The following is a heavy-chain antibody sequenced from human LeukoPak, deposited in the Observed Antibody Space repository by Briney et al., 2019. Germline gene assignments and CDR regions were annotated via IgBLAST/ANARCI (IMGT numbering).Heavy chain of an antibody. Sequence: GGSLRLSCAASGFTFSQSWMWWVRQSPGKGLEWVAKIKEDGSQKYYADSVEGRFTISRDNAKNSLYLQMNTLRAEDTAVYYCARDRAYSSFDIWGQGTMVTVSS. CDR1: GFTFSQSW. J-gene: IGHJ3*02. CDR3: ARDRAYSSFDI. V-gene: IGHV3-7*03. D-gene: IGHD4-11*01. CDR2: IKEDGSQK.